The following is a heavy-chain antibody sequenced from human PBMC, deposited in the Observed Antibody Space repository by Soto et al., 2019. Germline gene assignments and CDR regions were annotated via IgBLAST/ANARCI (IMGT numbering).Heavy chain of an antibody. CDR3: ASFYYDFWSGYFDY. CDR2: IKQDGSEK. Sequence: GGSLRLSCAASGFTFSSYWMSWVRQAPGKGLEWVANIKQDGSEKYYVDSVKGRFTISRDNAKNSLYLQMNSLRAEDTAVYYCASFYYDFWSGYFDYWGQGTLVTVSS. D-gene: IGHD3-3*01. CDR1: GFTFSSYW. V-gene: IGHV3-7*01. J-gene: IGHJ4*02.